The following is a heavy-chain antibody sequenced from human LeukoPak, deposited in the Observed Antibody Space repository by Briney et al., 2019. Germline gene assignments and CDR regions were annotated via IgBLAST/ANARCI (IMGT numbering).Heavy chain of an antibody. D-gene: IGHD4-17*01. Sequence: PGGTLRLSCAASGFTFSSYWMSWVRQAPGQGLEWWANIKQDGSEKYHVDSVKGRFTITRDNAKKSQYLQMNSLRAEDTAVYYCARDLSGDYADGSDLDYWGQGTLVTVSS. V-gene: IGHV3-7*01. CDR2: IKQDGSEK. CDR3: ARDLSGDYADGSDLDY. J-gene: IGHJ4*02. CDR1: GFTFSSYW.